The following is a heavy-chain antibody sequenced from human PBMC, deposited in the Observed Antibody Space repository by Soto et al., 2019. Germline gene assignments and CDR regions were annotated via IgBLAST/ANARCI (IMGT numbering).Heavy chain of an antibody. J-gene: IGHJ5*02. D-gene: IGHD6-13*01. Sequence: PSETLSLTCTVSGGSISSGGYYWSWIRQHPGKGLEWIGYIYYSGSTYYNPSLKSRVTISVDKSKNQFSLKLSSVTAADTAVYYCARAAHYSSPFRWFDPWGQGTLVTVSS. CDR1: GGSISSGGYY. CDR3: ARAAHYSSPFRWFDP. CDR2: IYYSGST. V-gene: IGHV4-31*03.